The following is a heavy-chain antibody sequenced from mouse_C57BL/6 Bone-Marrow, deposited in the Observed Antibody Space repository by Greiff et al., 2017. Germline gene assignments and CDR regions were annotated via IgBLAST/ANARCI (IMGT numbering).Heavy chain of an antibody. CDR3: TRDDGLAY. V-gene: IGHV1-15*01. J-gene: IGHJ3*01. CDR1: GYTFTDYE. CDR2: IDPETGGT. Sequence: QVQLQQSGAELVRPGASVTLSCKASGYTFTDYEMHWVKQTPVHGLEWIGAIDPETGGTAYTQKFKGKAILTADKSSSTAYMELRSLTSEDSAVYYCTRDDGLAYWGQGTLVTVSA. D-gene: IGHD1-1*01.